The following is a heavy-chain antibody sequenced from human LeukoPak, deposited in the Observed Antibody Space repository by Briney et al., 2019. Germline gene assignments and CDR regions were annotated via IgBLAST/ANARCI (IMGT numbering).Heavy chain of an antibody. J-gene: IGHJ3*02. D-gene: IGHD2-2*01. CDR1: GFTFRSYE. V-gene: IGHV3-48*03. CDR2: ISRGGDTI. Sequence: GGSLRLSCAASGFTFRSYEMNWVRQAPGKGLEWVSYISRGGDTIYYADSVKGRFTISRDNAKNSVYLQMNSLRDEDTALYYCAREGDCSSTSCYAFDIWGQGTMVTVSS. CDR3: AREGDCSSTSCYAFDI.